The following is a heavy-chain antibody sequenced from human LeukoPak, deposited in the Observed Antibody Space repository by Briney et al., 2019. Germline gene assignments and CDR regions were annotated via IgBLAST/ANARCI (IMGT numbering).Heavy chain of an antibody. CDR3: ARGGGLPAAILTWFDP. V-gene: IGHV1-69*05. Sequence: ASVKVSCKASGGTFSSYAISWVRQAPGQGLEWMGGIIPIFGTANYAQKFQGRVTITTDESTSTAYMELSSLRSEDTAVYYCARGGGLPAAILTWFDPWGQGTLVTVSS. D-gene: IGHD2-2*02. CDR1: GGTFSSYA. CDR2: IIPIFGTA. J-gene: IGHJ5*02.